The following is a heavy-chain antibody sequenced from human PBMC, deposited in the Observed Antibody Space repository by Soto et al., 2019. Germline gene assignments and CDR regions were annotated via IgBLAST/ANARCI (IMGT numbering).Heavy chain of an antibody. CDR2: IIPILDIT. J-gene: IGHJ3*02. D-gene: IGHD3-22*01. V-gene: IGHV1-69*04. Sequence: SSVKVSCKTSGVTFRAYGISWVRQAPGQGLEWMGRIIPILDITDYAQKFQGRVMITADKSTSTAYMTLSSLRAEDTAMYYCTRGADSSGSESAFDIWGQGTMVTVSS. CDR1: GVTFRAYG. CDR3: TRGADSSGSESAFDI.